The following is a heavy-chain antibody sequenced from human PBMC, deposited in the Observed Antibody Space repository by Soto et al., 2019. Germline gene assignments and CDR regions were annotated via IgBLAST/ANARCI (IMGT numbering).Heavy chain of an antibody. CDR3: ARGRWLWAGYFQH. CDR1: GGSFSGYY. J-gene: IGHJ1*01. D-gene: IGHD3-22*01. Sequence: QVQLQQWGAGLLKPSETLSLTCAVYGGSFSGYYWSWIRQPPGKGLEWIGEINHSGSTNYNPSLKSRVTISVDTSKNQFSLKLSSVTAADTAVYYCARGRWLWAGYFQHWGQGTLVTVSS. V-gene: IGHV4-34*01. CDR2: INHSGST.